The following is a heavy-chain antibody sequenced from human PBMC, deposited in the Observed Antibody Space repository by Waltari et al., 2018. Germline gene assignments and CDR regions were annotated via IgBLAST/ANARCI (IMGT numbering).Heavy chain of an antibody. D-gene: IGHD3-16*01. V-gene: IGHV4-59*11. CDR3: ARALGARDDY. Sequence: QVQLQESGPGLVKPSETLSLTCTVSGGSISSHYWSWIRQPPGKGLEWCGYIYYSGSTNYNPSLKSRVTISVDTSKNQFSLKLSSVTAADTAVYYCARALGARDDYWGQGTLVTVSS. CDR1: GGSISSHY. J-gene: IGHJ4*02. CDR2: IYYSGST.